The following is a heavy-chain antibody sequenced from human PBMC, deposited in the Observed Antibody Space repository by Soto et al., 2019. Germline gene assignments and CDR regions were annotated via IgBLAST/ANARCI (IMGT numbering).Heavy chain of an antibody. CDR1: GGSFSGYY. V-gene: IGHV4-34*01. CDR2: INHSGST. Sequence: PSETLSLTCAVYGGSFSGYYWSWIRQPPGKGLEWIGEINHSGSTNYNPSLKSRVTISVDTSKNQFSLKLSSVTAADTAVYYCARGSSGWYRRWFDPWGQGTLVTVSS. J-gene: IGHJ5*02. D-gene: IGHD6-19*01. CDR3: ARGSSGWYRRWFDP.